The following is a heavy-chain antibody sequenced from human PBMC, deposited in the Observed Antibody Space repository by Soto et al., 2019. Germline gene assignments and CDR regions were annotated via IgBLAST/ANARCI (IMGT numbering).Heavy chain of an antibody. Sequence: PGGSLRLSCAASGFTFSSYWMSWVRQAPGKGPEWVGRSRDKAQGYSTAYAASVKGRFTTSRDESKNSVYLQMNSLRAEDTAVYYCARDLLWFGEFSGAYWGQGTLVTVSS. CDR3: ARDLLWFGEFSGAY. CDR2: SRDKAQGYST. CDR1: GFTFSSYW. V-gene: IGHV3-72*01. J-gene: IGHJ4*02. D-gene: IGHD3-10*01.